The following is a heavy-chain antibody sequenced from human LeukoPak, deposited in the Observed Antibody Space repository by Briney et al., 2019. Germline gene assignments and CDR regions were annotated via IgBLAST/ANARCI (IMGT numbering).Heavy chain of an antibody. CDR1: GFTFSSYA. D-gene: IGHD3-22*01. Sequence: GGSLRLSCAASGFTFSSYAMHWVRQAPGKGLEWVAVISYDGSNKYYADSVKGRFTISRDNSKNTLYLQMNSLRAEDTAVYYCARKGTMIVVVIPLDYWGQGTLVTVSS. CDR3: ARKGTMIVVVIPLDY. V-gene: IGHV3-30*04. J-gene: IGHJ4*02. CDR2: ISYDGSNK.